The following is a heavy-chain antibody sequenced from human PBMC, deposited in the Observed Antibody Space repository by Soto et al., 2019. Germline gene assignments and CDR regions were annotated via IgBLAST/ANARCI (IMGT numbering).Heavy chain of an antibody. J-gene: IGHJ6*02. V-gene: IGHV4-31*03. CDR3: ARGFGSGSYYYYYYGMDV. CDR1: GGSISSGGYY. Sequence: SETLSLTCTVSGGSISSGGYYWSWIRQHPGKGLEWIGYIYYSGSTYYNPSLKTRVTISVDTSKNQFSLKLSSVTAADTAVYYCARGFGSGSYYYYYYGMDVWGQGTTVTVSS. CDR2: IYYSGST. D-gene: IGHD3-10*01.